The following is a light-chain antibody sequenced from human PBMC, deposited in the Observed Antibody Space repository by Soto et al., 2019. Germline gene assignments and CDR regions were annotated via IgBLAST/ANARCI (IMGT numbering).Light chain of an antibody. CDR3: QQYSSYSGLT. J-gene: IGKJ4*01. CDR1: QSISSW. Sequence: DIQMTQSPSTLSASVGDRVTITCRASQSISSWLAWYQQKSGKAPKLLIYYASSLESGVPSRFSGSGSGTEYTLTISRLQPDDSATCYCQQYSSYSGLTFGGGTKVEI. V-gene: IGKV1-5*01. CDR2: YAS.